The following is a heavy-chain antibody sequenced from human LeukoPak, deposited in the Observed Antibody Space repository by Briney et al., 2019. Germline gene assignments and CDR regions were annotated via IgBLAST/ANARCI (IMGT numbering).Heavy chain of an antibody. Sequence: GGSLRLSCEASGFTFNSYAMNWVRQAPGKGLEWVSGISANGGNTYYADPVKGRFTISRDSPNSTLYLQMSSLRVDDTAVYYCAKEYPYGQPFYGMDVWGQGTPVTVSS. V-gene: IGHV3-23*01. CDR2: ISANGGNT. CDR3: AKEYPYGQPFYGMDV. J-gene: IGHJ6*02. D-gene: IGHD3-10*01. CDR1: GFTFNSYA.